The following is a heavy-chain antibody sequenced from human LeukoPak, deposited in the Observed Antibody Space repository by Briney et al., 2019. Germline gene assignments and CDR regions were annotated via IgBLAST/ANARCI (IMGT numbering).Heavy chain of an antibody. V-gene: IGHV1-46*01. Sequence: ASVKVSCKASGYTFTNYYMHWVRQAPGQGLEWVGIINPNGGSTSYAQKFQGRVTMTRDTSTSTVYMDLSSLRSEDTAVYYCARAPRPPWDDSSGLDYWGQGTLVTVSS. J-gene: IGHJ4*02. CDR2: INPNGGST. D-gene: IGHD3-22*01. CDR1: GYTFTNYY. CDR3: ARAPRPPWDDSSGLDY.